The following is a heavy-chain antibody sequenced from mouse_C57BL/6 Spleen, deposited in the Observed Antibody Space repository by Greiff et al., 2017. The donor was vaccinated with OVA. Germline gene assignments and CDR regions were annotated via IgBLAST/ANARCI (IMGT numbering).Heavy chain of an antibody. V-gene: IGHV1-50*01. CDR3: ARRLTTVVAHWYFDV. D-gene: IGHD1-1*01. CDR2: IDPSDSYT. Sequence: QVQLQQPGAELVKPGPSVKLSCKASGYTFTSYWMQWVKQRPGQGLEWIGEIDPSDSYTNSNQKFKGKATLTVDTSSSTAYMQLSSLTSEDSAVYYCARRLTTVVAHWYFDVWGTGTTVTVSS. CDR1: GYTFTSYW. J-gene: IGHJ1*03.